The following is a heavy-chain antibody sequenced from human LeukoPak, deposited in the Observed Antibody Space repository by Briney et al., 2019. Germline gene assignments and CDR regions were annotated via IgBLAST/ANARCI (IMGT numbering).Heavy chain of an antibody. D-gene: IGHD3-10*01. J-gene: IGHJ5*02. CDR1: GGSISSSSYY. V-gene: IGHV4-39*02. Sequence: NPSETLSPTCTVSGGSISSSSYYWGWIRQPPGKGLEWIGSIYYSGSTYYNPSLKSRVTISVDTSKNQFSLKLSSVTAADTAVYYCARESHYYGSTGRFDPWGQGTLVTVSS. CDR3: ARESHYYGSTGRFDP. CDR2: IYYSGST.